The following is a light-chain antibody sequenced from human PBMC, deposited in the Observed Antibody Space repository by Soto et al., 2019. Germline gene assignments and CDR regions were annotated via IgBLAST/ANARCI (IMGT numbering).Light chain of an antibody. V-gene: IGLV2-14*01. CDR2: GVS. CDR3: ISYTGSSTSYV. J-gene: IGLJ1*01. CDR1: RSDIGSYNY. Sequence: QSALTQPASVSGSPGQSITISWSGTRSDIGSYNYVAWYQQFPGKTPKILIYGVSNRPSGVSSRFSGSKSGNTASLTISGLQAEDEADYYCISYTGSSTSYVFGSGTRSPS.